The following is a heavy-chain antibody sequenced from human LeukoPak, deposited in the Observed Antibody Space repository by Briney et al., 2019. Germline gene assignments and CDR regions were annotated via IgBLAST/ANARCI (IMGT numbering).Heavy chain of an antibody. CDR1: GYTFTNYY. Sequence: ASVKVSCKASGYTFTNYYMHWVRQAPGQGLEWMGIINPSGGSTSYAQKFQGRVTMTRDTSTSTVYMELSSLRSEDTAVYYCARAKMAQGLWFGANWFDPWGQGTLVTVSS. D-gene: IGHD3-10*01. CDR3: ARAKMAQGLWFGANWFDP. V-gene: IGHV1-46*01. CDR2: INPSGGST. J-gene: IGHJ5*02.